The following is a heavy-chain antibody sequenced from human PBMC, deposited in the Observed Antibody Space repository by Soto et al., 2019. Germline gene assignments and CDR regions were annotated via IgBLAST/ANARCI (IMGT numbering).Heavy chain of an antibody. CDR3: ARALLTYRPLGV. Sequence: QVQLVQSGAEVKKPGASVKVSCKASGYTFTSYGISWVRQAPGQGLEWMGWISAYNGNTNYAQKLQGRVTMTTDTTTSTAYIELRNLSSDETAVYYCARALLTYRPLGVWGQGTTVTVSS. CDR1: GYTFTSYG. V-gene: IGHV1-18*01. D-gene: IGHD3-16*01. J-gene: IGHJ6*02. CDR2: ISAYNGNT.